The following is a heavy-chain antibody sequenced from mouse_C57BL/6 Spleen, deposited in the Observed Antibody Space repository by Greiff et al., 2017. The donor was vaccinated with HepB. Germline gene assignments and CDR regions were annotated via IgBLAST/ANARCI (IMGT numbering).Heavy chain of an antibody. CDR2: IYPGSGNT. Sequence: QVQLQQSGAELVRPGASVKLSCKASGYTFTDYYINWVKQRPGQGLEWIARIYPGSGNTYYNEKFKGKATLTAEKSSSTAYMQLSSLTSEDSAVYFCACPYAMDYWGQGTSVTVSS. V-gene: IGHV1-76*01. CDR1: GYTFTDYY. CDR3: ACPYAMDY. J-gene: IGHJ4*01.